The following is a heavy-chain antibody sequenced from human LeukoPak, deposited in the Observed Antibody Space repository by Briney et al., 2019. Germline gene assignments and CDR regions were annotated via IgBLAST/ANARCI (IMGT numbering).Heavy chain of an antibody. J-gene: IGHJ5*02. CDR1: VGSISSHY. Sequence: SETLSLTCTVSVGSISSHYWSWIRQTPGKGLEWIGYISYSGGTNYNPSFKSQVTISVDTSKSQFSLKLTSVTAADTAVYYCARLKDLWFDPWGQGTLVTVSS. CDR2: ISYSGGT. CDR3: ARLKDLWFDP. V-gene: IGHV4-59*11. D-gene: IGHD2-15*01.